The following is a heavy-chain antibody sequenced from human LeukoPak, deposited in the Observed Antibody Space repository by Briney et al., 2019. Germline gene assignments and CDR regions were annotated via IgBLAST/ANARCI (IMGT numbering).Heavy chain of an antibody. CDR2: INPNSGGT. CDR3: ARAQYYYGSGSRLFDY. CDR1: GYTFTGYY. D-gene: IGHD3-10*01. V-gene: IGHV1-2*02. J-gene: IGHJ4*02. Sequence: GASVKVSCKASGYTFTGYYMHWVRQAPGQGLEWMGWINPNSGGTNYAQKFQGRVTMTRDTSISTAYVELSRLRSDDTAVYYCARAQYYYGSGSRLFDYWGQGTLVTVSS.